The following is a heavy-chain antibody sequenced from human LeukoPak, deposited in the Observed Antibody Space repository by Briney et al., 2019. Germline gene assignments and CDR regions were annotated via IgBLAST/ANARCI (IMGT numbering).Heavy chain of an antibody. J-gene: IGHJ3*02. V-gene: IGHV1-69*13. Sequence: ASVKVSCKASGGSFTNCPFHWVRQAPGQGLEWMGGIIPMFGSTDYAQKFQGRLTITADESTTTAYLELSSLRSEDTAVYYCARTGGFDWYDAFDIWGQGTMVTVSS. CDR1: GGSFTNCP. CDR2: IIPMFGST. D-gene: IGHD3-9*01. CDR3: ARTGGFDWYDAFDI.